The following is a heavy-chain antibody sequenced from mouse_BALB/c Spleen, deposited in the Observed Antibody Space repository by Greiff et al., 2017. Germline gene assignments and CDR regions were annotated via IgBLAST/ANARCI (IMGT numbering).Heavy chain of an antibody. Sequence: EVKLVESGGDLVKPGGSLKLSCAASGFTFSSYGMSWVRQTPDKRLEWVATISSGGSYTYYPDSVKGRFTISRDNAKNTLYLQMSSLKSEDTAMYYCAREDRYDGYAMDYWGQGTSVTVSS. CDR1: GFTFSSYG. D-gene: IGHD2-14*01. V-gene: IGHV5-6*01. CDR2: ISSGGSYT. J-gene: IGHJ4*01. CDR3: AREDRYDGYAMDY.